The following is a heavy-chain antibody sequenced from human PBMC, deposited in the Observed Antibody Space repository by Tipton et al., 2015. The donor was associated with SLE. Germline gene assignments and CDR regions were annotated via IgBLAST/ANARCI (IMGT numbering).Heavy chain of an antibody. CDR1: GGSINNDY. J-gene: IGHJ5*02. Sequence: GLVKPSETLSLTCTVSGGSINNDYWSWIRQPPGKGLEWLGYVYTSGDTKYNPSLKSRVTISVDTSKNQFSLKLTSVTAADTAVYYCAVTRINYFDPWGQGTLVTVSS. D-gene: IGHD4-17*01. V-gene: IGHV4-4*08. CDR3: AVTRINYFDP. CDR2: VYTSGDT.